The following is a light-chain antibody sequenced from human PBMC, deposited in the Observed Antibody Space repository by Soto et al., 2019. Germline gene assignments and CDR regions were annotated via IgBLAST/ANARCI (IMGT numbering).Light chain of an antibody. V-gene: IGLV1-44*01. J-gene: IGLJ2*01. CDR1: SSNIGSNT. CDR3: AAWDDSLNGVV. Sequence: QSALTQPPSASGTPGQRVTISCSGSSSNIGSNTVNWYQQLPGTAPKLLIYSNNQRPSGVPDRFSGSKSGTSASLAISGLQSEDEADYYCAAWDDSLNGVVFGVGTQLTVL. CDR2: SNN.